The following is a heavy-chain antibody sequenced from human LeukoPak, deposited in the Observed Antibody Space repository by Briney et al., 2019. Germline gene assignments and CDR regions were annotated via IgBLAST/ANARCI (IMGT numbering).Heavy chain of an antibody. Sequence: GASVKVSCKASGYTFTSYYMHWGRQAPGQGLEWMGIINPSGGSTSYAQKFQGRVTMTRDTSTSTVYMELSSLRSEDTAVYYCARDLRFGEWKVQVWGQGTMVTVSS. CDR3: ARDLRFGEWKVQV. V-gene: IGHV1-46*01. D-gene: IGHD3-10*01. J-gene: IGHJ3*01. CDR1: GYTFTSYY. CDR2: INPSGGST.